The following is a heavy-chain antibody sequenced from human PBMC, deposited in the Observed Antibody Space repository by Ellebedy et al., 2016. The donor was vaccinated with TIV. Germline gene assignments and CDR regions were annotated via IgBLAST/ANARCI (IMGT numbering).Heavy chain of an antibody. D-gene: IGHD4/OR15-4a*01. V-gene: IGHV3-11*04. J-gene: IGHJ2*01. CDR1: GFTFSDYY. Sequence: GESLKISCAASGFTFSDYYMSWIRQAPGKGLEWVSYIDFSGSPIYYADSVKGRFTISRDHAKNSLYLHMNSLRAEDTAVYYCARGGAYWYFDLWGRGSLVTVSS. CDR3: ARGGAYWYFDL. CDR2: IDFSGSPI.